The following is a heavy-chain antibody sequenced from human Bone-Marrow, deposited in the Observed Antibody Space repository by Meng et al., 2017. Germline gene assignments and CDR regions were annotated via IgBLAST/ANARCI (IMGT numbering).Heavy chain of an antibody. D-gene: IGHD6-13*01. J-gene: IGHJ4*02. CDR3: AKKPSTGYSRSWGFDY. Sequence: GGSLRLSCAGSGFTFGSYEMNWVRQAPGKGRERVSYISGSGGSTYYADSVKGRFTISRDNSKNTLYLQMNSLRAENTAVYYCAKKPSTGYSRSWGFDYWGQGTLVTVSS. CDR1: GFTFGSYE. CDR2: ISGSGGST. V-gene: IGHV3-23*01.